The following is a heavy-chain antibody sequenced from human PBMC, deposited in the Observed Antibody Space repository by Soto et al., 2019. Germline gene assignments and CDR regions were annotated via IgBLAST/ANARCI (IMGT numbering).Heavy chain of an antibody. CDR2: ISYDGNNK. D-gene: IGHD4-17*01. CDR3: ARAPTTVTTAYYFDY. V-gene: IGHV3-30-3*01. CDR1: GFTFSSYA. Sequence: QVQLVESGGGVVQPGRSLRLSCAASGFTFSSYAMHWVRQAPGKGLEWVAVISYDGNNKYYADSVKGRFTISRDNSKNTLYLQMNSLRADDPAVYYCARAPTTVTTAYYFDYWGQGTLVTVSS. J-gene: IGHJ4*02.